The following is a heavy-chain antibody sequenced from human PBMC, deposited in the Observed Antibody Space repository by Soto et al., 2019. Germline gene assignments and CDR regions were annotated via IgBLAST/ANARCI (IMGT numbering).Heavy chain of an antibody. CDR3: ARDDFSTTVAFDI. J-gene: IGHJ3*02. Sequence: QVQLQESGPGLLKPSQTLSLTCTVSGGSISSGDYFWSWLRQPPGKGLEWIGYIYYSGNTYYNPSLQSRLAISVDTSKNQFSLRLGSVTAADTAVYYCARDDFSTTVAFDIWGQGTMVTVSS. D-gene: IGHD4-17*01. V-gene: IGHV4-30-4*01. CDR1: GGSISSGDYF. CDR2: IYYSGNT.